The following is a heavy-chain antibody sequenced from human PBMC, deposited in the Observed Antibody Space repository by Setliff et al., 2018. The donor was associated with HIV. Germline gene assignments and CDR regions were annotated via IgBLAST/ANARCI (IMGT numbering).Heavy chain of an antibody. V-gene: IGHV4-34*01. J-gene: IGHJ4*02. CDR3: AREKSITSAWYGGYYFDY. Sequence: SETLSLTCTLNGVPLSDYYWSWIRHTPGRGLEWIAEINQNGRTNYNPALKSRVLVSLDTSKNQCPLHLVSVTAADTAVYFCAREKSITSAWYGGYYFDYWGQGTTVTVSS. CDR2: INQNGRT. CDR1: GVPLSDYY. D-gene: IGHD3-3*01.